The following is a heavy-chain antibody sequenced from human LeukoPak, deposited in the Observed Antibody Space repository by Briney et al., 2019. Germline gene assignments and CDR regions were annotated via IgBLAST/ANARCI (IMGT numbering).Heavy chain of an antibody. CDR2: IWYDGSNK. D-gene: IGHD3-22*01. V-gene: IGHV3-33*01. CDR3: AGGPDYYDSRNPFDY. CDR1: GFTFSSYG. J-gene: IGHJ4*02. Sequence: PGGSLRLSCAASGFTFSSYGMHWVRQAPGKGLEWVAVIWYDGSNKYYADSVKGRFTISRDNSKNTLYLQMNSLRAEDTAVYYCAGGPDYYDSRNPFDYWGQGTLVTVSS.